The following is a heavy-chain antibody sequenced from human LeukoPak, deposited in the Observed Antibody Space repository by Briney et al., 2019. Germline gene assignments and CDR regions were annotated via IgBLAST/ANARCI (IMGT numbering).Heavy chain of an antibody. CDR2: VYNSGTT. CDR1: GGSISSINYY. V-gene: IGHV4-39*07. CDR3: ARDRCSDGLCYFFDY. D-gene: IGHD2-8*01. Sequence: PETLSLTCTVSGGSISSINYYWGWIRQPPGKGLEWIGSVYNSGTTYYNPSLKSRVSISVVTSKNQFSLRLSSVTAADTAVYYCARDRCSDGLCYFFDYWGQGTLVTVSS. J-gene: IGHJ4*02.